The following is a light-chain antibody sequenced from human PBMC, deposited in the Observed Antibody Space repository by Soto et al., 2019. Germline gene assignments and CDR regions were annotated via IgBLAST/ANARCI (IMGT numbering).Light chain of an antibody. Sequence: LVLTQSPGALSLSVGERATFSCGASQTISGNYLAWDKQKPGQAPRLLLFGASSRAPGVPARFSGSGSGTDFTLTLTRLEPEDSAVYYCQHYGNSLITFGQGTRLEIK. CDR3: QHYGNSLIT. CDR1: QTISGNY. CDR2: GAS. V-gene: IGKV3-20*01. J-gene: IGKJ5*01.